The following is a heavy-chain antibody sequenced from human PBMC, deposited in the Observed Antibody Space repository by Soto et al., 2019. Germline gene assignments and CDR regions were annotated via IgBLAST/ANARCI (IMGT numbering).Heavy chain of an antibody. Sequence: SGPTLVNPTQTLTLTCTFSGFSLSTSGMCVSWIRQPPGKALEWLARIDWDDDKYYSTSLKTRLTISKDTSKNQVVLTMTNMDPVDTATYYCARVDSSGWYAGGPAGYWGQGTLVTVSS. D-gene: IGHD6-19*01. CDR1: GFSLSTSGMC. CDR3: ARVDSSGWYAGGPAGY. CDR2: IDWDDDK. J-gene: IGHJ4*02. V-gene: IGHV2-70*11.